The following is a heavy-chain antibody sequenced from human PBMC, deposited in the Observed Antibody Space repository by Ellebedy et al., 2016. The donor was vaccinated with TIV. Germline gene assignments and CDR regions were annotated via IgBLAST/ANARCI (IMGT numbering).Heavy chain of an antibody. D-gene: IGHD2-15*01. CDR1: GYTFTGYY. V-gene: IGHV1-69*04. CDR3: ARDGEHSHYGMDV. J-gene: IGHJ6*02. CDR2: IIPILGIA. Sequence: SVKVSXKASGYTFTGYYMHWVRQAPGQGLEWMGRIIPILGIANYAQKFQGRVTITADESTSTAYMELSSLRSEDTAVYYCARDGEHSHYGMDVWGQGTTVTVSS.